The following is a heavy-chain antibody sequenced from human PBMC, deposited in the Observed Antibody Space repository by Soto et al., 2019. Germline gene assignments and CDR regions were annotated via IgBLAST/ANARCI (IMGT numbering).Heavy chain of an antibody. CDR1: GVSIISYY. CDR2: IYYSGRN. J-gene: IGHJ4*02. D-gene: IGHD3-22*01. V-gene: IGHV4-59*13. Sequence: PSETLSLTSTVCGVSIISYYWRCGRQRPGTGPEWIGYIYYSGRNNYNHSLKSRVTISVDTSKNQFYLQLSSVTAADTAVYYCARSGWYLEYWGQGNLVTV. CDR3: ARSGWYLEY.